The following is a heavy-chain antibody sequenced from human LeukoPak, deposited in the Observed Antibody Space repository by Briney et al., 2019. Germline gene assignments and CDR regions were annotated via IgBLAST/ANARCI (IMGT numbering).Heavy chain of an antibody. CDR2: ISYDGSNK. CDR3: ARGTKYDAFDI. CDR1: GFTFSSYA. J-gene: IGHJ3*02. D-gene: IGHD2-2*01. V-gene: IGHV3-30-3*01. Sequence: GGSLRLSCAASGFTFSSYAMHWVRQAPGKGLEWVAVISYDGSNKYYADSVKGRFTISRDNSKNTPYLQMNSLRAEDTAVYYCARGTKYDAFDIWGQGTMVTVSS.